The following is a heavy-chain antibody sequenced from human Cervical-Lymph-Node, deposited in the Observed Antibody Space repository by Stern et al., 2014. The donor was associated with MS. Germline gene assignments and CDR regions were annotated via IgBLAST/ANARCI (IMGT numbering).Heavy chain of an antibody. CDR3: TTNYHY. CDR2: LIAGNGHT. V-gene: IGHV1-3*01. CDR1: GYTFTNYA. J-gene: IGHJ4*02. Sequence: QVQLVQSGAELKKPGASVKVSCKASGYTFTNYAIHWVRQAPGQGLEWMGWLIAGNGHTIYSRAFQDRINMTRDTSASTAYMELSGLRSGDTAVYYCTTNYHYWGQGTLVTVSS. D-gene: IGHD1-14*01.